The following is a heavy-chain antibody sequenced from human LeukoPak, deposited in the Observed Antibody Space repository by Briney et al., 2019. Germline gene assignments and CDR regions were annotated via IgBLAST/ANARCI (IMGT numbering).Heavy chain of an antibody. CDR2: ISSSSSYI. Sequence: KSGGSLRLSCAASGFTFSSFSMNWVRQAPGKGLEWVSSISSSSSYIYYADSVKGRFTISRDTAKNSLYLQMNSLRAEDTAVYYCARERPGDALYYYYYGMDVWGQGTTVTVSS. J-gene: IGHJ6*02. CDR3: ARERPGDALYYYYYGMDV. CDR1: GFTFSSFS. D-gene: IGHD4-17*01. V-gene: IGHV3-21*01.